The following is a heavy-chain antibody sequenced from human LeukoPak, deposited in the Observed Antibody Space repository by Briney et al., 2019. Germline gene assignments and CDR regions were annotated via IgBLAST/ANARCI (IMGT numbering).Heavy chain of an antibody. Sequence: PGGSLRLSCVAAGFTFSTFAMIWVRQPPGTGLEWVSSIFPSGGEIHYADSVRGRFTISRDNSKSTLSLQMNSLRAEDTAIYYCATYRQVLLPFESWGQGTLVTVSS. V-gene: IGHV3-23*01. D-gene: IGHD2-8*02. CDR3: ATYRQVLLPFES. CDR2: IFPSGGEI. J-gene: IGHJ4*02. CDR1: GFTFSTFA.